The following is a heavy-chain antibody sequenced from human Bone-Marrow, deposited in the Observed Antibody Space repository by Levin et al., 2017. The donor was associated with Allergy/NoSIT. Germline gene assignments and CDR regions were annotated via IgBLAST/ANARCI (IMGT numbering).Heavy chain of an antibody. CDR3: AREWRTNGVLGCDWFDP. D-gene: IGHD2-8*01. Sequence: GESLKISCKASGYTFTGYYMHWVRQAPGQGLEWMGWINPNSGGTNYAQKFQGRVTMTRDTSISTAYMELSRLRSDDTAVYYCAREWRTNGVLGCDWFDPWGQGTLVTVSS. J-gene: IGHJ5*02. CDR1: GYTFTGYY. CDR2: INPNSGGT. V-gene: IGHV1-2*02.